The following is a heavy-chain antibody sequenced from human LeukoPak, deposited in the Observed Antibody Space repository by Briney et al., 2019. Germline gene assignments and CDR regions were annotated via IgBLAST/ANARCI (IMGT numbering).Heavy chain of an antibody. J-gene: IGHJ4*02. V-gene: IGHV4-4*07. Sequence: SETLSLTCTVSGGSISGYFWTWIRQPAGKELEWIGRVYTSGTTYYNPSLESRVTISLDTFNNQFSLRVTSVTAADTAIYYCARGTEKTRVSGYYSFDHWGRGLLVTVSS. D-gene: IGHD5-12*01. CDR1: GGSISGYF. CDR3: ARGTEKTRVSGYYSFDH. CDR2: VYTSGTT.